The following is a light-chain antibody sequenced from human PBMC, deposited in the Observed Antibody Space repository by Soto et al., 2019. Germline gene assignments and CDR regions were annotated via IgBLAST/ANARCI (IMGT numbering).Light chain of an antibody. Sequence: QSALTQPASVSGSPGQSITISCTGTSSDVGGYNYVSWYQQHPGKAPKLMIYDVSNRPSGVSNRFSGYKSGNTASLTISGLQDEDEADYCCSSYTSSSSYVFGTGTKVTVL. CDR2: DVS. CDR3: SSYTSSSSYV. CDR1: SSDVGGYNY. V-gene: IGLV2-14*01. J-gene: IGLJ1*01.